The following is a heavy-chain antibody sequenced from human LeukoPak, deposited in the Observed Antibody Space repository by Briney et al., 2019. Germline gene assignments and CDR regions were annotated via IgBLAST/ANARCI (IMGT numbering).Heavy chain of an antibody. Sequence: SQTLSLTCTVSGGSISSGGYYWSWIRQHPGKGLEWIGSIYYSGSTYYNPSLKSRVTISVDTSKNQFSLKLSSVTAADTAVYYCARSLGVLLWFGEQIFFDYWGQGTLVTVSS. D-gene: IGHD3-10*01. CDR1: GGSISSGGYY. CDR2: IYYSGST. CDR3: ARSLGVLLWFGEQIFFDY. J-gene: IGHJ4*02. V-gene: IGHV4-30-2*03.